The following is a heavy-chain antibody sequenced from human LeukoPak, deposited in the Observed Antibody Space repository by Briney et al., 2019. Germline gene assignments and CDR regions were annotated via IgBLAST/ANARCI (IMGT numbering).Heavy chain of an antibody. CDR2: IISSSSYI. D-gene: IGHD6-13*01. Sequence: TGGSLRLSCAASGFTFNSHSMNWVRQAPGKGLEWVSSIISSSSYIYYADSVKGRFTISRDNAKNSVYVQMKSLRAEDTDVYNCARWDLGADGTAEVIDYWGQGTLVTVSS. J-gene: IGHJ4*02. CDR1: GFTFNSHS. CDR3: ARWDLGADGTAEVIDY. V-gene: IGHV3-21*04.